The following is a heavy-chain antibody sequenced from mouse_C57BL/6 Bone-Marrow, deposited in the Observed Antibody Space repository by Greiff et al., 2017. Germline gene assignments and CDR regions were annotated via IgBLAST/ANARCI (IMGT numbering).Heavy chain of an antibody. V-gene: IGHV2-5*01. CDR1: GFSLTSYG. CDR2: IWRGGST. CDR3: AKNVITTVVAHWYFDV. D-gene: IGHD1-1*01. Sequence: QVQLQQSGPGLVQPSQSLSITCTVSGFSLTSYGVHWVRQSPGKGLEWLGVIWRGGSTDYNAAFMSRLSITKDNSKSQVFFKMNSLQADDTAIYYCAKNVITTVVAHWYFDVWGTGTTVTVSS. J-gene: IGHJ1*03.